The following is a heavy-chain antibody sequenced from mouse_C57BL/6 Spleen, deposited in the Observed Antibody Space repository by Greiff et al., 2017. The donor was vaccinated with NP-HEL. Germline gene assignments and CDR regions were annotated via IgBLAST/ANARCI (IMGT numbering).Heavy chain of an antibody. D-gene: IGHD2-1*01. CDR2: INPSTGGT. J-gene: IGHJ4*01. V-gene: IGHV1-43*01. CDR3: AYYYYAVDY. Sequence: EVQLQQSGPELVKPGASVKISCKASGYSFTGYYMHWVKQSSEKSLEWIGEINPSTGGTSYNQKFKGKATLTVDKSSSTAYMQLKSLTSEDSAVYYCAYYYYAVDYWGQGTSVTVSS. CDR1: GYSFTGYY.